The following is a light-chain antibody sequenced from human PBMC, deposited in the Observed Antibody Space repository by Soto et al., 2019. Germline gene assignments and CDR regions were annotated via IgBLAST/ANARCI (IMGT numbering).Light chain of an antibody. J-gene: IGKJ2*01. CDR3: QQYGSSPPYT. CDR2: GAS. V-gene: IGKV3-20*01. CDR1: QSVSSSY. Sequence: EIVLTQSPGTLSLSPGERATLSCRASQSVSSSYLAWYQQKPGQAPRLLIYGASSRATGIPDRFSGGGSGTDFPLTISRLEPEDFAVYYCQQYGSSPPYTFGQGTKLEIK.